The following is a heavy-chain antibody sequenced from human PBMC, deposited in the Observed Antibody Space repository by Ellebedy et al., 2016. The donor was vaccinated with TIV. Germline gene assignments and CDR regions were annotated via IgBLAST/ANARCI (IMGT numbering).Heavy chain of an antibody. V-gene: IGHV3-30*18. D-gene: IGHD4-11*01. CDR2: ISYDERDE. CDR1: QFMFDSYG. Sequence: PGGSLRLSCAASQFMFDSYGMVWVRQAPGKGLEVVAVISYDERDECYADSVKGRFTISRDNSKNTLYLQMNRLRPEDTALYYCAKNSNYFGREGGYFDYWGQGTLVTVSS. J-gene: IGHJ4*02. CDR3: AKNSNYFGREGGYFDY.